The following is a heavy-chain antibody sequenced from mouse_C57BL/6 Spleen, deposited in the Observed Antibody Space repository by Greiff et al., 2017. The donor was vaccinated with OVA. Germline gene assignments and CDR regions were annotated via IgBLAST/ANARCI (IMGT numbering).Heavy chain of an antibody. CDR3: ARQGVRRGGFDY. CDR1: GYTFTSYW. V-gene: IGHV1-55*01. CDR2: IYPGSGST. J-gene: IGHJ2*01. Sequence: VQLQQPGAELVKPGASVKMSCKASGYTFTSYWITWVKQRPGQGLEWIGDIYPGSGSTNYNEKFKSKATLTVDTSSSTAYMQLSSLTSEDSAVYNGARQGVRRGGFDYWGQGTTLTVSS.